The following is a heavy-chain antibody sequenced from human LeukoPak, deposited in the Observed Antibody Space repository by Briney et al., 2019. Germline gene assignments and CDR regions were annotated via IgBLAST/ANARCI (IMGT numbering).Heavy chain of an antibody. CDR2: INHSGST. D-gene: IGHD4-17*01. Sequence: PSQTLSLTCTVSGGSISSGGYYWSWIWQPPGKGLEWIGEINHSGSTNYNPSLKSRVTISVDTSKNQFSLKLSSVTAADTAVYYCARHKYGDYTFDYWGQGTLVTVSS. J-gene: IGHJ4*02. CDR1: GGSISSGGYY. CDR3: ARHKYGDYTFDY. V-gene: IGHV4-30-2*01.